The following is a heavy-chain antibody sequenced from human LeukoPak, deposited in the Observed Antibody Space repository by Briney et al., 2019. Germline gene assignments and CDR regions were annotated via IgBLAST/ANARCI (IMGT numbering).Heavy chain of an antibody. CDR1: GFTFSNAW. CDR3: TTDRDYGDYGRYFDY. CDR2: IKSKTDGGTT. Sequence: RGSLRLSCAASGFTFSNAWMSWVRQAPGKGLEWVGRIKSKTDGGTTDYAAPVKGRFTISRDDSKNTLYLQMNSLKTEDTAVYYCTTDRDYGDYGRYFDYWGQGTLVTVSS. V-gene: IGHV3-15*01. D-gene: IGHD4-17*01. J-gene: IGHJ4*02.